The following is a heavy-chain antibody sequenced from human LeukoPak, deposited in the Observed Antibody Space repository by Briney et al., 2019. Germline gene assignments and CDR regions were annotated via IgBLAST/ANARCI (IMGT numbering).Heavy chain of an antibody. CDR2: ISGSGDNT. CDR3: AKDRGLEVAHALVDY. CDR1: GLIFSDYA. D-gene: IGHD5-12*01. J-gene: IGHJ4*02. V-gene: IGHV3-23*01. Sequence: QSGGSLRLSCAASGLIFSDYAMYWVRQAPGKGLEWVTGISGSGDNTYYADSVKGRFTISRDNSKNTLNLQMNSLRAEDTAVYYCAKDRGLEVAHALVDYWGQGTLVTVSS.